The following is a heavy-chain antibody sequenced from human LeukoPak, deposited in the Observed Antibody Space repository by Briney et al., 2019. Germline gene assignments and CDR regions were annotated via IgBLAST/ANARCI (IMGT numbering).Heavy chain of an antibody. J-gene: IGHJ5*02. CDR1: GYTFTDYY. CDR2: INLNNDET. CDR3: ARSCFDVLANYYMWLAP. Sequence: ASVKVSCKASGYTFTDYYIHWVRQAPGQGLEWMRWINLNNDETFYAQNFQDRVTMTGDTSISTAYLELSSLRSDDTAVFYCARSCFDVLANYYMWLAPWGQGTLVTVSS. D-gene: IGHD3-22*01. V-gene: IGHV1-2*02.